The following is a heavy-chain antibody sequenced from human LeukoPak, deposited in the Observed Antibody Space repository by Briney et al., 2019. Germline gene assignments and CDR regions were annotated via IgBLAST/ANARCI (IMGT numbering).Heavy chain of an antibody. V-gene: IGHV4-61*02. Sequence: SETLSLTCTVSGGSISSSNYYWSWIRQPAGKGLEWIGRIYTSGTTNYNPSLKSRVTISIDTSKNQFSLKLSSVTAADTAVYYCARAFYPGYYSYMAVWGKGTTVTVSS. CDR1: GGSISSSNYY. CDR3: ARAFYPGYYSYMAV. CDR2: IYTSGTT. J-gene: IGHJ6*03. D-gene: IGHD3-3*02.